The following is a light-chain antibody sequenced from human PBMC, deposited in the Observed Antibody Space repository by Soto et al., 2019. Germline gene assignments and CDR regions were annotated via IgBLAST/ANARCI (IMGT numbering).Light chain of an antibody. CDR2: VAS. Sequence: DIQMTQSPSSLSASIGDRVTITCRASQGIANYLAWYQQKPGRGPNLLIYVASSLPSGVPSRFSGSGSVTDFTLTISSLQPEDVGTYYCHQYNSAPPTFGPGTTVNSK. J-gene: IGKJ3*01. CDR3: HQYNSAPPT. V-gene: IGKV1-27*01. CDR1: QGIANY.